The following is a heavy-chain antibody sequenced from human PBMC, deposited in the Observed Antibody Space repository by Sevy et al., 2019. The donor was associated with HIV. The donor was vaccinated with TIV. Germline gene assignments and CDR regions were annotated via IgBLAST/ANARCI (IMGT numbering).Heavy chain of an antibody. CDR2: LSGGGGRT. J-gene: IGHJ4*02. CDR1: GFSFSNYA. Sequence: GGSLRLSCAASGFSFSNYAMSWVRHAPGKGLEWVSALSGGGGRTYYADSVKGRFTISRDNSENSLYLQMNSLRAEDTALYYCAKDQGYTSDSSGYYLYWGQGTLVTVSS. D-gene: IGHD3-22*01. CDR3: AKDQGYTSDSSGYYLY. V-gene: IGHV3-23*01.